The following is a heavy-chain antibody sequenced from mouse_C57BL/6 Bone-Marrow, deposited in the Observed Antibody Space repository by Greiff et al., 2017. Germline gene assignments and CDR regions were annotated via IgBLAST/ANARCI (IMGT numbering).Heavy chain of an antibody. CDR1: GYTFTDYE. J-gene: IGHJ2*01. V-gene: IGHV1-15*01. D-gene: IGHD1-1*01. Sequence: QVQLQQSGAELVRPGASVTLSCKASGYTFTDYEMHWVKQTPVHGLEWIGAIDPETGGTAYNQKFKGKAILTADTSSSTAYMELRSLTSEDSAVYYCTMEITTVVATDYWGQGTTLTVSS. CDR2: IDPETGGT. CDR3: TMEITTVVATDY.